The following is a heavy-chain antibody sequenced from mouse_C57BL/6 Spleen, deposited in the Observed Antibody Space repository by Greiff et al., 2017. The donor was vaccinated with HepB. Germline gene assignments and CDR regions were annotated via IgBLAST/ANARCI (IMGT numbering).Heavy chain of an antibody. CDR3: ATDYYGAMDY. V-gene: IGHV1-52*01. D-gene: IGHD1-1*01. Sequence: QVHVKQSGAELVRPGSSVKLSCKASGYTFTSYWMHWVKQRPIQGLEWIGNIDPSDSETHYNQKFKDKATLTVDKSSSTAYMQLSSLTSEDSAVYYCATDYYGAMDYWGQGTSVTVSS. CDR2: IDPSDSET. J-gene: IGHJ4*01. CDR1: GYTFTSYW.